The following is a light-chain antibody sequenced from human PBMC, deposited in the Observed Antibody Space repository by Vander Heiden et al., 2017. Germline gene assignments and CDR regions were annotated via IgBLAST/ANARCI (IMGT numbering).Light chain of an antibody. Sequence: SSELTQAPAVSVALGQTVRIPCQVDSPRSSYASWYKQRPGQAPVLVIYGKNNRPSGIPDRFSGSSSGNTASLTITGAQAEDEADYYCDSRDSSGNHLVFGGGTKLTVL. V-gene: IGLV3-19*01. CDR1: SPRSSY. CDR2: GKN. J-gene: IGLJ2*01. CDR3: DSRDSSGNHLV.